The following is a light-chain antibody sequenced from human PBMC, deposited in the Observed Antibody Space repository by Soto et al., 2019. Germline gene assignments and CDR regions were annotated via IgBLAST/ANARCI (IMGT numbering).Light chain of an antibody. J-gene: IGKJ4*01. V-gene: IGKV3-11*01. Sequence: EIVLTQSPATLSLSPGERATLSCRASQSVNNYLAWFQQKPGQAPMLLIYDASNTATGIPARFSGSGTGTDFTLTISSLEPADFAVYYCQQRSSWPLLTFGGGTKVEI. CDR1: QSVNNY. CDR2: DAS. CDR3: QQRSSWPLLT.